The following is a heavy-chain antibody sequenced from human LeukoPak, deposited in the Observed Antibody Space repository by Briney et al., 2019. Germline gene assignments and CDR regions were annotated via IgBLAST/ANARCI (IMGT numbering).Heavy chain of an antibody. V-gene: IGHV4-39*01. CDR3: ARLSYSQLFDP. Sequence: PSETLSLTCTVSGGSITSRSYHWGWIRQPPVKGLEWIGSIYYSGSTYYNPSLKSRVTISVDTSKNQFSLKLTSVTAADTAVYYCARLSYSQLFDPWGQGTLVTVSS. D-gene: IGHD2-21*01. J-gene: IGHJ5*02. CDR2: IYYSGST. CDR1: GGSITSRSYH.